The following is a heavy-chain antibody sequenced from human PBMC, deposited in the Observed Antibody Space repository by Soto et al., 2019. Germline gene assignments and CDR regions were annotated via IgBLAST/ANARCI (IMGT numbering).Heavy chain of an antibody. J-gene: IGHJ4*02. V-gene: IGHV1-69*02. Sequence: SVKVSCKASGGTFSSYTISWVRQAPGQGLGWMGRIIPILGIANYAQKFQGRVTITADKSTSTAYMELSSLRSEDTAVNKCALLGFGELLDYWGQGTLVTVSS. CDR3: ALLGFGELLDY. CDR2: IIPILGIA. CDR1: GGTFSSYT. D-gene: IGHD3-10*01.